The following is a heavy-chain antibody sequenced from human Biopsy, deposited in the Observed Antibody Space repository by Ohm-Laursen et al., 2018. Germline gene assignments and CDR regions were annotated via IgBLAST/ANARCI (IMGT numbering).Heavy chain of an antibody. Sequence: SDTLSLTCTVSGGSVSSGSYYWSWIRQPPGKGLEWIGYIYYSGSTNYNPSLKSRVTISVDTSRNQSSLKLSSVTAADTAVYYCAGRPWPNAFDIWGQGTMVTVSS. CDR2: IYYSGST. CDR1: GGSVSSGSYY. J-gene: IGHJ3*02. D-gene: IGHD5-12*01. CDR3: AGRPWPNAFDI. V-gene: IGHV4-61*01.